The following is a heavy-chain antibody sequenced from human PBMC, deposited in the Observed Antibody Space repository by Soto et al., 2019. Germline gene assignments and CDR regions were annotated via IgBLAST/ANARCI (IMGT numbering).Heavy chain of an antibody. Sequence: QVQLQESGPGLVKPSQTLSLTCTVSGGSISSGGYYWSWIRQHPGKGLEWIGYIYYSGSTYYNPSLKSRVTISVDTSKNQFSLKLSSVTAADTAVYYCATEGGGSCYECSWFDPWGQGTLVTVSS. CDR1: GGSISSGGYY. CDR3: ATEGGGSCYECSWFDP. CDR2: IYYSGST. V-gene: IGHV4-31*03. J-gene: IGHJ5*02. D-gene: IGHD2-15*01.